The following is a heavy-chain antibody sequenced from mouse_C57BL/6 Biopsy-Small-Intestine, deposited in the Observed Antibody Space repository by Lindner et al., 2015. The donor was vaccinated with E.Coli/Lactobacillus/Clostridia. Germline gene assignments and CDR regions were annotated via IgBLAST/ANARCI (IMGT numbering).Heavy chain of an antibody. D-gene: IGHD1-1*01. CDR1: GYTFTSYG. Sequence: SVKVSCKASGYTFTSYGISWVRQAPGQGLEWMGWISAYNGNTNYAQKLQGRVTITTDTSTSTAYMELRSLRSDDTAVYYCARDSSSWYYYYYGMDVWGQGTTVTVSS. CDR2: ISAYNGNT. V-gene: IGHV1-81*01. CDR3: ARDSSSWYYYYYGMDV. J-gene: IGHJ1*01.